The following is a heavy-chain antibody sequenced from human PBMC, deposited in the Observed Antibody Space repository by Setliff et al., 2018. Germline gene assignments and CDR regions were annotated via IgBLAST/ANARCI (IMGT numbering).Heavy chain of an antibody. CDR3: ARTLYDYDILTGPGYYFDY. CDR2: IHHSGST. D-gene: IGHD3-9*01. Sequence: SETLSLTCAVYGGSFSDYWWSWIRQLPGKGLEWIAEIHHSGSTNFHPSLKSRVAISVDPSKNQFYLNLRSVTAADTAAYFCARTLYDYDILTGPGYYFDYWGQGTLVTVSS. CDR1: GGSFSDYW. V-gene: IGHV4-34*01. J-gene: IGHJ4*02.